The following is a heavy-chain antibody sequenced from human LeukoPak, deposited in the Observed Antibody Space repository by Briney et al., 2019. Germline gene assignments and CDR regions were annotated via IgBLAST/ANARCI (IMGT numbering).Heavy chain of an antibody. CDR3: AHNGLYH. V-gene: IGHV2-5*01. J-gene: IGHJ5*02. CDR2: TYWNDDQ. Sequence: SGPTLVKPTQTLTLTCTFSGFSLSTSGVGVAWMRQSPGQAPEWLAVTYWNDDQRYSPSLKSRLTITKDTSKSQVVLTMTNMDPADTATYHCAHNGLYHWGQGTLVTVSS. CDR1: GFSLSTSGVG. D-gene: IGHD2-2*03.